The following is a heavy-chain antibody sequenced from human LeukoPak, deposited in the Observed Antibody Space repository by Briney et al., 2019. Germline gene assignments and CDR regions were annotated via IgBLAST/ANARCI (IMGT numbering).Heavy chain of an antibody. CDR1: GFTFSSYA. CDR3: AKDQRRESPHYLDS. J-gene: IGHJ4*02. Sequence: PGGSLRLSCAASGFTFSSYAMHWVRQAPGKGLEWVAVISYDGSNKYYADSVRGRFTISRDNSKNTLYVQMNSLRDEDTAVYYCAKDQRRESPHYLDSWGQGTLVTVSS. CDR2: ISYDGSNK. V-gene: IGHV3-30-3*01.